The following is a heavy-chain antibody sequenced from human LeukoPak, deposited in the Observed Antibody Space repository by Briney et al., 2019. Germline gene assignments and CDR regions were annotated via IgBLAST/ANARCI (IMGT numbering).Heavy chain of an antibody. Sequence: GGSLRLSCAASGFTLSNAWMSSVRQAPGKGLDWVGRIKSKTDGGTTDYAAPVKGRFTISRDDSKNTLYLQMNSLKTEDTAVYYCTTDPSVGYRHWGQGTLVTVSS. D-gene: IGHD5-12*01. J-gene: IGHJ4*02. V-gene: IGHV3-15*01. CDR1: GFTLSNAW. CDR3: TTDPSVGYRH. CDR2: IKSKTDGGTT.